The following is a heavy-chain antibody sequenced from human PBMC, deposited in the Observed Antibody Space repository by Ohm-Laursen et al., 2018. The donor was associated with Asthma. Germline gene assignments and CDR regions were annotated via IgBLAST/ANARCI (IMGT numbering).Heavy chain of an antibody. CDR2: ISGSAGST. D-gene: IGHD5-18*01. J-gene: IGHJ6*02. V-gene: IGHV3-23*01. CDR3: AKDRGFNYGYGMGV. Sequence: SLRLSCAASGFTFSSFAMSWVRQAPGKGLEWVSTISGSAGSTYYADSVKGRFTNSRDNSRNTLYLQMNSLRAEDTALYYCAKDRGFNYGYGMGVWGQGTTVTVSS. CDR1: GFTFSSFA.